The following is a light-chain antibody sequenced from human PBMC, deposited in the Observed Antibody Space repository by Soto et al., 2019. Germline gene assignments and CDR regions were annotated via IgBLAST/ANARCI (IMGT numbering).Light chain of an antibody. CDR2: DVS. CDR1: SSDVGGYNY. J-gene: IGLJ2*01. Sequence: QSVLTQPASVSGSPGQSITISCTGTSSDVGGYNYVSWYQHHPGKAPKLIIYDVSNRPSGVSNRFSGSKSGNTASLTISGLQAEDEADYYCSSYAGSNNFVVFGGGTQLTVL. V-gene: IGLV2-14*03. CDR3: SSYAGSNNFVV.